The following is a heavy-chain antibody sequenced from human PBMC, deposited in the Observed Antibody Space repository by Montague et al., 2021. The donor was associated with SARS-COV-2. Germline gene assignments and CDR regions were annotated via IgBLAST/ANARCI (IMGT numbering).Heavy chain of an antibody. CDR3: AREGTVPGPRGIYFDD. CDR2: TYYRSKWYT. D-gene: IGHD1-1*01. V-gene: IGHV6-1*01. Sequence: CAISGDSVSSNSAAWNWIRQSPSGGLEWLGRTYYRSKWYTDYAPSVKTRITITPDTSNNQFSLHLNSVTPGDTAVYYCAREGTVPGPRGIYFDDCGQGTLVTVSS. CDR1: GDSVSSNSAA. J-gene: IGHJ4*02.